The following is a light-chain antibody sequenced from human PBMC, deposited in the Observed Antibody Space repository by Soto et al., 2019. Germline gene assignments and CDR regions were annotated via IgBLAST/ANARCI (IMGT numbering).Light chain of an antibody. CDR1: QGIGND. V-gene: IGKV1-6*01. CDR2: GAS. CDR3: LQDYSYPLT. J-gene: IGKJ4*01. Sequence: AIQMTQSPSSLSASVGDRVTITCRASQGIGNDLGWYQQKPGKVPNLMIYGASSVRSGVPSRCSGSGSGTDFTLTISKLQPEDFATYYCLQDYSYPLTFGGGTKVEVK.